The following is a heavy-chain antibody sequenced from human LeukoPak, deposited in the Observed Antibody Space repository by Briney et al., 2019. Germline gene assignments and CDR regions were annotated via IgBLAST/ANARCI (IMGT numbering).Heavy chain of an antibody. CDR1: GRTFSSYA. CDR3: ARALPHRRLMDTTMEQHWFDP. D-gene: IGHD5-18*01. J-gene: IGHJ5*02. CDR2: IIPIFGTA. V-gene: IGHV1-69*06. Sequence: SVKVSFKAYGRTFSSYAISWVRQAPGHGLEWMGRIIPIFGTANYAQKFQGRVTITADKSTSTVYMELSSLRSEDTAVYYCARALPHRRLMDTTMEQHWFDPWGQGTLVTVSS.